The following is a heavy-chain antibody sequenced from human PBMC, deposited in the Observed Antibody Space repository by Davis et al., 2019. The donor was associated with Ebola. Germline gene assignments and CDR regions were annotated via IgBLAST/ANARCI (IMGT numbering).Heavy chain of an antibody. CDR3: ARVTSMDV. J-gene: IGHJ6*04. V-gene: IGHV3-33*08. CDR1: GFTLSSYR. D-gene: IGHD1-1*01. Sequence: PGGSLRLSCAASGFTLSSYRMSWVRQAPGKGLEWVAVIWYDGSNKYYADSVKGRFTISRDNSKNTLYLQMNSLRAEDTAVYYCARVTSMDVWGKGTTVTVSS. CDR2: IWYDGSNK.